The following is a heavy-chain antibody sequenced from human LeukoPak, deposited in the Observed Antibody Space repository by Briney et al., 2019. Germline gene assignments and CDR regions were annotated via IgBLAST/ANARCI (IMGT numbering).Heavy chain of an antibody. CDR1: GFTFTRCS. J-gene: IGHJ6*03. V-gene: IGHV3-48*04. CDR3: ARDPRRDIVVVPAAIPEDYYMDV. Sequence: GGSLKISCAGSGFTFTRCSMDWVRPAPGKGREWVSNICSSNSNTYYADSVKGRFTISRDNAKNSLYLQMNSLRAEDTAVYYCARDPRRDIVVVPAAIPEDYYMDVWGKGTTVTVSS. CDR2: ICSSNSNT. D-gene: IGHD2-2*02.